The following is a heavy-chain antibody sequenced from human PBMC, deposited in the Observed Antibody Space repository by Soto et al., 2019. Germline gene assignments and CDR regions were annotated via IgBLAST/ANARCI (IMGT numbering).Heavy chain of an antibody. CDR3: AKTTDGWFSAFEI. CDR2: ISGSGTTA. D-gene: IGHD6-19*01. Sequence: EVQLLESGGGLVQHGGSLRLSCAASGFILSSYAMSWVRQAPGKGLEWVSAISGSGTTAYYADSVKGRFTFSRDNSKMTISLPMNRLRAEDRAVYYCAKTTDGWFSAFEIWGPGTIVTVSS. CDR1: GFILSSYA. J-gene: IGHJ3*02. V-gene: IGHV3-23*01.